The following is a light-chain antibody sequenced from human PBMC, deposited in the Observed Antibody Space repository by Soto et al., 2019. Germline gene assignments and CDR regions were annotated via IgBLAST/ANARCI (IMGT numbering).Light chain of an antibody. Sequence: EIVLTQSPDTLSLFPGESATHPCRASQSVSNNYLAWYQQKPGRAPRLLIYGASKRATGIPDRFSGSGSGTDFTLTINRLEPDDFAVFYCQQYDDSSTFGQGTQLEIE. CDR2: GAS. J-gene: IGKJ5*01. CDR1: QSVSNNY. V-gene: IGKV3-20*01. CDR3: QQYDDSST.